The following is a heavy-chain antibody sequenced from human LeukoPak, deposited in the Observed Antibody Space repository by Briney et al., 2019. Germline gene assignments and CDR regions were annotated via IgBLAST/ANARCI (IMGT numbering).Heavy chain of an antibody. V-gene: IGHV3-13*04. D-gene: IGHD6-19*01. CDR3: ARAGGSGWYAFDI. CDR1: GFTFSSYD. CDR2: IGTAGDT. J-gene: IGHJ3*02. Sequence: PGRSLRLSCAASGFTFSSYDMHWVRQATGKGLEWVSRIGTAGDTYYPGSVKGRFTISRENPKSSVYLQMNSLRAGDTAVYYCARAGGSGWYAFDIWGQGTMVTVSS.